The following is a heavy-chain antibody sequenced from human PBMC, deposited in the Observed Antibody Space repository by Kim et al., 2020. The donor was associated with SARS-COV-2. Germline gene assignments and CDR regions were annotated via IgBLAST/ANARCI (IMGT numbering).Heavy chain of an antibody. V-gene: IGHV3-21*01. CDR3: ARGAVTSDAFDV. J-gene: IGHJ3*01. D-gene: IGHD4-17*01. Sequence: YADSLKGRFTNSRGNAKNSLYLQMTSLRAEETAVYYCARGAVTSDAFDVWGQGTMVTVSS.